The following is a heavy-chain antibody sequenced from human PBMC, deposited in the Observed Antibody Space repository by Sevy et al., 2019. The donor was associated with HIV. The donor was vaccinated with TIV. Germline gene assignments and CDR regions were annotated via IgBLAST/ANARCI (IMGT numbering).Heavy chain of an antibody. Sequence: GGSLRLSCAASGFTFDCYFMHWVRQAPGKGLEWLAVISGDGSDTSYADSLRGRFTISRDNSKNTLFLQMNRLGTEDTAVYFCAKRDLNHQFLLDFWGQGTLVTVSS. CDR3: AKRDLNHQFLLDF. CDR2: ISGDGSDT. CDR1: GFTFDCYF. J-gene: IGHJ4*02. D-gene: IGHD2-21*01. V-gene: IGHV3-30*18.